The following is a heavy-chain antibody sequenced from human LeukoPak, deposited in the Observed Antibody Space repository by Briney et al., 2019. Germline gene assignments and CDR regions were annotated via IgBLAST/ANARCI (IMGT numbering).Heavy chain of an antibody. J-gene: IGHJ5*02. Sequence: SETLSLTCTVSGGSISNYYWSWIRQPPGEGLEWIGFISYTGSTNYNPSLKSRVTVSVDTSKNQFSLKVTSVTAADTAVYYCARTIKSGNHYWFDPWGQGTLVTVSS. V-gene: IGHV4-59*01. CDR1: GGSISNYY. D-gene: IGHD1-14*01. CDR2: ISYTGST. CDR3: ARTIKSGNHYWFDP.